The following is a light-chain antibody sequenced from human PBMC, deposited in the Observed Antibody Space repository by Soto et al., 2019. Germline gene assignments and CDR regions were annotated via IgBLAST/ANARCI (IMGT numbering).Light chain of an antibody. CDR2: GAS. CDR3: QQYTXWPPWT. V-gene: IGKV3-15*01. Sequence: EIVMTQSPATLSVSPGERATLSCRASQSISNNLAWYQQKPGQAPRLLIYGASTRATGIPARFSGSGSGTXXXXXXXXXXXXXXXXYYCQQYTXWPPWTFGQGTKVEIK. CDR1: QSISNN. J-gene: IGKJ1*01.